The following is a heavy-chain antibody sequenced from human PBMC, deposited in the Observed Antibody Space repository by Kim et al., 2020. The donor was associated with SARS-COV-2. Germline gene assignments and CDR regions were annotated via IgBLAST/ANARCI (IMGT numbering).Heavy chain of an antibody. V-gene: IGHV3-23*01. CDR1: GFTFSSYA. CDR3: AKDNGDPIYYYYGMDV. D-gene: IGHD3-3*01. Sequence: GGSLRLSCAASGFTFSSYAMSWVRQAPGKGLEWVSAISGSGGSTYYADSVKGRFTISRDNSKNTLYLQMNSLRAEDTAVYYCAKDNGDPIYYYYGMDVWGQGTTVTVSS. J-gene: IGHJ6*02. CDR2: ISGSGGST.